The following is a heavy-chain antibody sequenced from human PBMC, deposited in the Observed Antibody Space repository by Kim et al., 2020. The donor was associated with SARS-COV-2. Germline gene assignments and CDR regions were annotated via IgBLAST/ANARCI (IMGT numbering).Heavy chain of an antibody. CDR1: GGSTSGYY. Sequence: SETLSLTCAVYGGSTSGYYWSWIRQPPGKGLEWIGEINHSGSTNYNPSLKSRVTISVDTSKNQFSLKLSSVTAADTAVYYCARGTRQWLARHYYYYTDVWGKGTTVTVSS. CDR2: INHSGST. J-gene: IGHJ6*03. CDR3: ARGTRQWLARHYYYYTDV. V-gene: IGHV4-34*01. D-gene: IGHD6-19*01.